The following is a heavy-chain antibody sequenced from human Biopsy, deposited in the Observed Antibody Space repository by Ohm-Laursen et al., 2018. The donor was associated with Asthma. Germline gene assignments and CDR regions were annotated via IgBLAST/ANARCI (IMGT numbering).Heavy chain of an antibody. CDR1: GLSSSAYY. D-gene: IGHD3-3*01. CDR2: SDHRGNT. Sequence: SDTLSLTCSMYGLSSSAYYWTWIRQTPGKGLEWIGESDHRGNTNTNATLKSRVTTSKAKSANEFSLKMKSVTAADTAIYYCARGPEWSGLDIWGQGTTVTVSS. V-gene: IGHV4-34*01. CDR3: ARGPEWSGLDI. J-gene: IGHJ6*02.